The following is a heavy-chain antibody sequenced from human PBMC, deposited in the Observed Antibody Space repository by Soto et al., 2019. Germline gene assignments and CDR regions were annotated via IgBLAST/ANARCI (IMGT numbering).Heavy chain of an antibody. CDR3: ARESGGVTGILDYYYFYLVV. Sequence: QVQLVQSGAEVKKPGASVTVSCRSSGDTFNDYYIHWVRQAPGQGLEWMGWINPNGGVTKYAQKFQGWVSMTRDTSIRTVYMQLRRLRSDDTAVYYCARESGGVTGILDYYYFYLVVWGTGTAVTVSS. V-gene: IGHV1-2*04. CDR1: GDTFNDYY. D-gene: IGHD3-16*01. J-gene: IGHJ6*03. CDR2: INPNGGVT.